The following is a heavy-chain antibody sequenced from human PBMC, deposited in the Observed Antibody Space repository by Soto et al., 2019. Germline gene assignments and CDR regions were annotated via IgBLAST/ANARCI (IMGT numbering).Heavy chain of an antibody. D-gene: IGHD3-10*01. V-gene: IGHV4-34*01. Sequence: PSETLSLTCAVYGGSFSGYYWSWIRQPPGKGLEWIGEINHSGSTNYTPSLKSRVTLSVDTSKNQFSLKLSSVTAADTAVYYCARLSYYYGSGSYRPNGLMWFDPWVQGTQVTVSS. CDR1: GGSFSGYY. CDR3: ARLSYYYGSGSYRPNGLMWFDP. CDR2: INHSGST. J-gene: IGHJ5*02.